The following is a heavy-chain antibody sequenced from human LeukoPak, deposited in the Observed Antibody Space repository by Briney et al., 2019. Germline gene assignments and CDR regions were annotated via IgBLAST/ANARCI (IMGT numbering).Heavy chain of an antibody. CDR3: ARNPLGIVGATTGPGGFDP. CDR1: GGSISSYY. V-gene: IGHV4-59*01. D-gene: IGHD1-26*01. J-gene: IGHJ5*02. Sequence: SETLSLTCTVSGGSISSYYWSWIRQPPGKGLEWIGYIYYSGSTNYNPSLKSRVTISVDTSKNRFSLKLSSVTAADTAVYYCARNPLGIVGATTGPGGFDPWGQGTLVTVSS. CDR2: IYYSGST.